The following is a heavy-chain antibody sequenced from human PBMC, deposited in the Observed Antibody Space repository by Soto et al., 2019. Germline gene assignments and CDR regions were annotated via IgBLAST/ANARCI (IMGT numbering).Heavy chain of an antibody. CDR3: ASGDQFAHYYYGVDV. D-gene: IGHD2-2*01. CDR2: IDHSGST. Sequence: QVQLHQWGAGLLKPSETLSLTCAVSGESFGGYYWSWIRQPPGKGLEWIGEIDHSGSTDYNPSLKSRVTISVDTSKSQFSLKLTSVTAADTAVYYCASGDQFAHYYYGVDVWGQGTTVTVSS. V-gene: IGHV4-34*01. J-gene: IGHJ6*02. CDR1: GESFGGYY.